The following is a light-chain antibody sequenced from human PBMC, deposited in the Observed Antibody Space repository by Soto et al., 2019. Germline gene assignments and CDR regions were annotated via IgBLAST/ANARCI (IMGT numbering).Light chain of an antibody. V-gene: IGKV1-5*03. CDR2: KAS. Sequence: DIQITQSPSTLSASVGDRVTITCRASQSVNSWLAWYQQKPGKAPKLLLYKASSLESGVPSRFSGSGSGTEFTLTISSMQPDDFGNYYCQQYDTSPLTFGGGTKVDIK. CDR1: QSVNSW. CDR3: QQYDTSPLT. J-gene: IGKJ4*01.